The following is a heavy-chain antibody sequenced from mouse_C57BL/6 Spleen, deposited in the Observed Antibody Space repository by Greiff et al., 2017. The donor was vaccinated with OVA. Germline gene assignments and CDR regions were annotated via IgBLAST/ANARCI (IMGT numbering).Heavy chain of an antibody. CDR2: ISYDGSN. J-gene: IGHJ3*01. D-gene: IGHD2-4*01. Sequence: VQLKESGPGLVKPSQSLSLTCSVTGYSITSGYYWNWIRQFPGNKLEWMGYISYDGSNNYNPSLKNRISITRDTSKNQFFLKLNSVTTEDTATYYRARNRLYDYDTRFAYWGQGTLVTVSA. CDR3: ARNRLYDYDTRFAY. CDR1: GYSITSGYY. V-gene: IGHV3-6*01.